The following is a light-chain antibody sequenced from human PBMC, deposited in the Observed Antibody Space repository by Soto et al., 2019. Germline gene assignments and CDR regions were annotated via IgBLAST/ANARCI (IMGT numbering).Light chain of an antibody. CDR3: QQYYSTSPT. Sequence: DIVMTQSPDSLAVSLGERATINCKSSQSVLYSSNNKNYLAWYQQRPGQPPKLLIHWASTRQSGVPDRFSGSGSGTDLTLTISSLQAEDVAVYYCQQYYSTSPTFGGGTKVEIK. CDR2: WAS. CDR1: QSVLYSSNNKNY. J-gene: IGKJ4*01. V-gene: IGKV4-1*01.